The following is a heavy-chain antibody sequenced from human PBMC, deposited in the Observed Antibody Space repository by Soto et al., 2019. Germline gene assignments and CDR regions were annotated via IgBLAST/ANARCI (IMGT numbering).Heavy chain of an antibody. V-gene: IGHV1-18*01. J-gene: IGHJ4*02. CDR2: ISAYNGNT. D-gene: IGHD3-3*01. CDR3: ARVRDTRGYYCWSGYEYYFDY. CDR1: GYTFTSYG. Sequence: ASVKVSCKASGYTFTSYGISWVRQAPGQGLEWMGWISAYNGNTNYAQKLQGRVAMTTDTSTSTAYMELRSLRSDDTAVYYCARVRDTRGYYCWSGYEYYFDYWGQGSLVTVSS.